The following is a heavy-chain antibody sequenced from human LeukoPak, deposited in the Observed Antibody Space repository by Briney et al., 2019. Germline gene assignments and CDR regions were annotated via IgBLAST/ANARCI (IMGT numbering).Heavy chain of an antibody. Sequence: GGSLRLSCAASGFTFTNYAMHWVRQAPGKGLEWVAVISYDGSYKDYADSVKGRFTMSRDNSKNTLYLQMNSLRAEDTAVYYCAKTPGGSGPWWFDPWGQGTLVTVSS. V-gene: IGHV3-30*04. CDR3: AKTPGGSGPWWFDP. D-gene: IGHD3-10*01. CDR1: GFTFTNYA. CDR2: ISYDGSYK. J-gene: IGHJ5*02.